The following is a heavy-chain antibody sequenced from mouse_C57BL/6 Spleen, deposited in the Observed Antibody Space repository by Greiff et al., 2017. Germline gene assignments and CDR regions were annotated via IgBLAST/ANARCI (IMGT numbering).Heavy chain of an antibody. CDR3: ARGYDYDGDWYFDV. Sequence: VQLQQSGAELVKPGASVKISCKASGYAFSSYWMNWVKQRPGKGLEWIGQIYPGDGDTNYNGKFKGKATLTADKSSSTAYMQLSSLTSEESAVYCCARGYDYDGDWYFDVWGTGTTVTVSS. CDR1: GYAFSSYW. V-gene: IGHV1-80*01. D-gene: IGHD2-4*01. CDR2: IYPGDGDT. J-gene: IGHJ1*03.